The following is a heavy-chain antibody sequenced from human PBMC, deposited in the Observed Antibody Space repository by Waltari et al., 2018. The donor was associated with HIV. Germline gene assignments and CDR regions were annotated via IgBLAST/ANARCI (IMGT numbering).Heavy chain of an antibody. Sequence: QVHLQQWGAGLVKPPETLSLTYAVYVASFTDYSWNWIRQTPGRGLEWIGDINQNGDSYFNTSLKSPVHISVDRSKGEISLRLSFLTAADTTGYFCEGGTRVLRVNKRDVLKSDFRLDRWGQG. CDR2: INQNGDS. CDR1: VASFTDYS. CDR3: EGGTRVLRVNKRDVLKSDFRLDR. D-gene: IGHD6-19*01. J-gene: IGHJ3*01. V-gene: IGHV4-34*01.